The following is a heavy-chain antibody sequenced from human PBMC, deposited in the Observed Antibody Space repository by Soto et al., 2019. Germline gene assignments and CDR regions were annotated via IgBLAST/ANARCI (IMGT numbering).Heavy chain of an antibody. CDR1: APSLSVGPDT. CDR2: ISHMGTT. J-gene: IGHJ5*02. Sequence: QTLSPTCTVSAPSLSVGPDTCGRILHTPERGLEWFGLISHMGTTYYSTSLENRLTLSMDTSKKQLTRKLSAVAAADTAVYCCARVPNGWPNWVDPWGQGILVTAS. V-gene: IGHV4-39*02. CDR3: ARVPNGWPNWVDP. D-gene: IGHD6-19*01.